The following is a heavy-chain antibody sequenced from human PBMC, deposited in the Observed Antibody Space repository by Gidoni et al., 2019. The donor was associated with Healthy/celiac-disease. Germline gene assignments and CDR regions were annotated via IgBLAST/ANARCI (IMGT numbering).Heavy chain of an antibody. J-gene: IGHJ3*02. CDR3: AKDLRMGYYDSSGYYDAFDI. V-gene: IGHV3-30*18. Sequence: QVQLVESGGGVVPPGRSLRLSCAASGFTFSSYCLHWVRQAPGKGLEGVAVISYDGSNKYYADSVKGRFTISRDNSKNTLYLQMNSLRAEDTAVYYCAKDLRMGYYDSSGYYDAFDIWGQGTMVTVSS. CDR1: GFTFSSYC. CDR2: ISYDGSNK. D-gene: IGHD3-22*01.